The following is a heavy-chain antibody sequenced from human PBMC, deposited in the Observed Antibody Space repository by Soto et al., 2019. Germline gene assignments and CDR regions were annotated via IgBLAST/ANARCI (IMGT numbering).Heavy chain of an antibody. Sequence: QITLKESGPTLVKPTQTLTLTCTFSGLSLSTTGVCVGWIRQPPGKALEWLALIYWDDDKRYSPSLKSRLTITKDTSKNQVVLTMTNMDPVDTATYYCVQSRCGGDCLQSYSSHSYYGLDVW. J-gene: IGHJ6*01. D-gene: IGHD2-21*02. CDR3: VQSRCGGDCLQSYSSHSYYGLDV. V-gene: IGHV2-5*02. CDR2: IYWDDDK. CDR1: GLSLSTTGVC.